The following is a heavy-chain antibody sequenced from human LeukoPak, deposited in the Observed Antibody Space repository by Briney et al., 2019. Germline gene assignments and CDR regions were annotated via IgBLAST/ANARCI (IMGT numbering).Heavy chain of an antibody. J-gene: IGHJ1*01. CDR2: IIPIFGTA. Sequence: ASVKVSCKASGGTFSSYAISWVRQAPGQGLEWMGGIIPIFGTANYAQKFQGRVTITADESTSTAYMELSSLRSEDTAVYYCARGGAGVERYSYGEEYFQHWGQGTLVTVSS. D-gene: IGHD5-18*01. CDR3: ARGGAGVERYSYGEEYFQH. CDR1: GGTFSSYA. V-gene: IGHV1-69*13.